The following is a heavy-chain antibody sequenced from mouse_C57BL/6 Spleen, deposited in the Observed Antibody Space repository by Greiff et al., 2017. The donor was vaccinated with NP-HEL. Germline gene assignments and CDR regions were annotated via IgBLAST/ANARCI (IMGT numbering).Heavy chain of an antibody. CDR2: IDPSDSYT. CDR3: ARLGDYSNSGFAY. Sequence: QVQLQHPGAELVKPGASVKLSCKASGYTFTSYWMQWVKQRPGQGLEWIGEIDPSDSYTNYNQKFKGKATLTVDTSSSTAYMQLSSLTSEDSAVYYCARLGDYSNSGFAYWGQGTLVTVSA. CDR1: GYTFTSYW. V-gene: IGHV1-50*01. D-gene: IGHD2-5*01. J-gene: IGHJ3*01.